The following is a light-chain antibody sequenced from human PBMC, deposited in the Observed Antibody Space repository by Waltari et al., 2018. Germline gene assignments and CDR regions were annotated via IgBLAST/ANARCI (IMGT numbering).Light chain of an antibody. Sequence: EIVMTQSPATLSVSPGERATLSCRASQSGSSNLAWYQQKPGQAPRLLISGSSTMATGIPARFSGSGSGTEFPLTISSLQSEDFAVYYCQQYNNWPLWTFGQGTKVEIK. J-gene: IGKJ1*01. CDR2: GSS. V-gene: IGKV3-15*01. CDR3: QQYNNWPLWT. CDR1: QSGSSN.